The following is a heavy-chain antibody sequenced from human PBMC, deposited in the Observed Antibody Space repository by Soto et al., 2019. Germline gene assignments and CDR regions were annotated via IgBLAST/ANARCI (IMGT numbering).Heavy chain of an antibody. J-gene: IGHJ4*02. D-gene: IGHD2-21*02. V-gene: IGHV4-31*03. CDR3: ARVGGIVVVTAIPYDFDY. CDR1: GGSISSGGYY. CDR2: IYYSGST. Sequence: QVQLQESGPGLVKPSQTLSLTCTVSGGSISSGGYYWSWIRQHPGKGLEWIGYIYYSGSTYYNPSLKSRVTLSVDTSKNQFSLKLSSVTAADTAVYYCARVGGIVVVTAIPYDFDYWGQGTLVTVSS.